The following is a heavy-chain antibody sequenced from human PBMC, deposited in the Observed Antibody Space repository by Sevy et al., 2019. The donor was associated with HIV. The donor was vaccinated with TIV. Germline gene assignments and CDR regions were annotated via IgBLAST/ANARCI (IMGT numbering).Heavy chain of an antibody. CDR2: ITGYSTDI. CDR3: ARAEQTYFFDY. CDR1: GFTFNKYN. J-gene: IGHJ4*02. Sequence: GGSLRLSCAASGFTFNKYNMNWVRQAPGKGLEWVYTITGYSTDIYYADSVKGRFTISRDDAKNSLYLQMNGLRAEDTAIYYCARAEQTYFFDYWGQGTLVTVSS. V-gene: IGHV3-21*06.